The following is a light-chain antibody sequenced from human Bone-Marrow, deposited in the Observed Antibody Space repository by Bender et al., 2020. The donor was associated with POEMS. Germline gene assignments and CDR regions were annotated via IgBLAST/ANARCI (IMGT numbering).Light chain of an antibody. V-gene: IGLV2-23*01. CDR3: CSHAGSSTVK. CDR1: SSDVGNYNL. Sequence: QSALTQPASVSGSPGQSVTISCTGTSSDVGNYNLVSWYQHRPGEVPKLLIYESRKRPSGISSRFSGSKSDNTASLTISGLQPEDEADYYCCSHAGSSTVKFGGGTKMTVL. CDR2: ESR. J-gene: IGLJ2*01.